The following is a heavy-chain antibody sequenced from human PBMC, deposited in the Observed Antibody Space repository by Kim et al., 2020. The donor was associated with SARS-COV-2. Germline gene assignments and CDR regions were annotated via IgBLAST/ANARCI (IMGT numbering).Heavy chain of an antibody. CDR3: ARDQDGSGSYWYFDL. CDR2: IIPIFGTA. V-gene: IGHV1-69*01. CDR1: GGTFSSYA. J-gene: IGHJ2*01. Sequence: VKVSCKASGGTFSSYAISWVRQAPGQGLEWMGGIIPIFGTANYAQKFQGRVTITADESTSTAYMELSSLRSEDTAVYYCARDQDGSGSYWYFDLWGRGTLVPVSA. D-gene: IGHD3-10*01.